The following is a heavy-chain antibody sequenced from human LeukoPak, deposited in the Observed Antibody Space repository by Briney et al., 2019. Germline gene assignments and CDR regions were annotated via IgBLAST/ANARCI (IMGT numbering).Heavy chain of an antibody. V-gene: IGHV3-23*01. J-gene: IGHJ2*01. D-gene: IGHD1-26*01. Sequence: GGSLRLSCAASGFTFSSHWMSWVRQAPGSGLEWVSGITGSGGSTYYADYVKGRFTVSRDNSKTTLYLQMNSLRAEDTAVYYCAKGNWGERLDWYFDLWGRGTLVTVSS. CDR2: ITGSGGST. CDR1: GFTFSSHW. CDR3: AKGNWGERLDWYFDL.